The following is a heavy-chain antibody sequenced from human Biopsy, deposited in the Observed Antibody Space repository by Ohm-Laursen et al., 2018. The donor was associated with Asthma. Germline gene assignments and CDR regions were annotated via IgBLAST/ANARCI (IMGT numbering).Heavy chain of an antibody. CDR3: ARGVVYGGDSYAEYFQH. D-gene: IGHD4-23*01. CDR1: GGAIDSGAYH. Sequence: SDTLSLTCTVSGGAIDSGAYHWSWIRQPPGKGLEWIGYVFYGGATNYNPSLKSRVTISVDTSKNQFFLRLSSVTAADTAVYYCARGVVYGGDSYAEYFQHWGQGTLVTVSS. J-gene: IGHJ1*01. V-gene: IGHV4-61*08. CDR2: VFYGGAT.